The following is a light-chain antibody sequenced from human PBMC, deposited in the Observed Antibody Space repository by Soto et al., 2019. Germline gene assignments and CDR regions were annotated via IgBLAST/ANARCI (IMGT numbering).Light chain of an antibody. CDR3: SSYTTSNTYV. V-gene: IGLV2-14*01. J-gene: IGLJ1*01. CDR1: SSDLGAYNR. CDR2: DVG. Sequence: QSVLTQPPTVSGSPGQSITISCTGTSSDLGAYNRVSWSQHHPGKAPKLLIYDVGSRPSGVSNRFSGSRSGNTASLTISGLQAEDEADYYCSSYTTSNTYVFGTGTKATVL.